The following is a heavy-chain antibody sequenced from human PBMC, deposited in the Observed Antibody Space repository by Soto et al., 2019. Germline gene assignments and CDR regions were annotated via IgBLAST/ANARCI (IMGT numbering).Heavy chain of an antibody. J-gene: IGHJ4*02. CDR1: EFTFRSFV. CDR2: ISGNGAKT. D-gene: IGHD1-7*01. V-gene: IGHV3-23*01. Sequence: EVQLQESGGGLGQPGGSLRLSCAASEFTFRSFVMSWVRQAPGKGLEWVSAISGNGAKTHYADSVKGWFTISRDNSKNTLYLQMNSLRAEDTAVYYCVKEGIVEPGTVSLYPFDFWGQGTLVTVFS. CDR3: VKEGIVEPGTVSLYPFDF.